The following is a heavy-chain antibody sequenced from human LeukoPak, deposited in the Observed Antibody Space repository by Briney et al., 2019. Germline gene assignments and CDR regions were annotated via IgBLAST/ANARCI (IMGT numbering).Heavy chain of an antibody. D-gene: IGHD4-17*01. V-gene: IGHV1-2*02. CDR1: GYTFTGYY. CDR2: INPNSGGT. J-gene: IGHJ5*02. Sequence: ASVKVSCKASGYTFTGYYMHWVRQAPGQGLEWMGWINPNSGGTNHAQKFQGRVTMTRDTSISTAYMELSRLRSDDTAVYYCARGPRDGDYAYWFDPWGQGTLVTVSS. CDR3: ARGPRDGDYAYWFDP.